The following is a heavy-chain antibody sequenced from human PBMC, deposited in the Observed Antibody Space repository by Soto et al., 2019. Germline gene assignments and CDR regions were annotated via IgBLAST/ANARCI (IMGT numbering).Heavy chain of an antibody. D-gene: IGHD6-19*01. J-gene: IGHJ4*02. CDR3: ARNEVAGTIDY. Sequence: ASVKVSCTASGYTITSYGISWVRQAPGQGLEWMGWISAYNGNTNYAQKLQGRVTMTTDTSTSTAYMELRSLRSDDTAVYYCARNEVAGTIDYWGQGTLVTVSS. V-gene: IGHV1-18*01. CDR1: GYTITSYG. CDR2: ISAYNGNT.